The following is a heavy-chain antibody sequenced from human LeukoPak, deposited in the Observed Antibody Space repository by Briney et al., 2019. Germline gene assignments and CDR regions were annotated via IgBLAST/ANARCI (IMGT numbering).Heavy chain of an antibody. D-gene: IGHD3-22*01. Sequence: GSLRLSCAASGFTFSSYWMSWVRQAPGKGLEWVANIKQDGSEKYYVDSVKGRFTISRDNAKNSLYLQMNSLRAEDTAVYYCARGDYYDSSGYYGYFDYWGQGTLVTVSS. J-gene: IGHJ4*02. CDR1: GFTFSSYW. V-gene: IGHV3-7*01. CDR2: IKQDGSEK. CDR3: ARGDYYDSSGYYGYFDY.